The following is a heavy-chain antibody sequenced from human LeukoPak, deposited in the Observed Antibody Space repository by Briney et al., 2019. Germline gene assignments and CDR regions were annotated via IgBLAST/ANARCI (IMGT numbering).Heavy chain of an antibody. CDR2: IRYDGSNK. J-gene: IGHJ6*03. D-gene: IGHD6-25*01. CDR1: GFTFSSYG. Sequence: GGSLRLSCAASGFTFSSYGMHWVRQAPGKGLEWVAFIRYDGSNKYYADSVKGRFTISRDNSKNTLYLQMNSLRADDTAVYYCAKGVLAAYRYNYYYMDVWGKGTTVTISS. CDR3: AKGVLAAYRYNYYYMDV. V-gene: IGHV3-30*02.